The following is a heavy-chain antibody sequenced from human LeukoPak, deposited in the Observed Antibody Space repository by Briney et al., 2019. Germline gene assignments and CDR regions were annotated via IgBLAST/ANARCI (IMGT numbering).Heavy chain of an antibody. CDR1: GFTFSSYG. V-gene: IGHV3-33*01. J-gene: IGHJ4*02. D-gene: IGHD2-2*01. CDR3: ARGAVGYCSSTSCYHFDY. Sequence: GGSLRLSCAASGFTFSSYGMHWVRQAPGKGLGWVAVIWYDGSNKYYADSVKGRFTISRDNSKNTLYLQMNSLRAEDTAVYYCARGAVGYCSSTSCYHFDYWGQGTLVTVSS. CDR2: IWYDGSNK.